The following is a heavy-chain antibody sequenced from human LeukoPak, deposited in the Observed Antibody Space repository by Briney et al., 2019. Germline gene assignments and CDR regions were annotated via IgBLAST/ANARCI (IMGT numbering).Heavy chain of an antibody. Sequence: GSLRLSCAASGFTFSSYAMHWVRQAPGKGLEYVSAISSNGGSTYYANSVKGRFTISRDNSKNTLYLQMGSLRAEDMAVYYCARGGSYPYWGQGTLVTVSS. CDR2: ISSNGGST. CDR1: GFTFSSYA. D-gene: IGHD1-26*01. CDR3: ARGGSYPY. V-gene: IGHV3-64*01. J-gene: IGHJ4*02.